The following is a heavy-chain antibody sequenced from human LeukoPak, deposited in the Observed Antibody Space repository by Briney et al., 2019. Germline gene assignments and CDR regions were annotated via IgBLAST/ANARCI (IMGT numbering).Heavy chain of an antibody. CDR1: GGSISSYY. J-gene: IGHJ3*02. CDR2: ISYTGST. CDR3: VRDFDAWSAIDI. Sequence: SETLSLTCTVSGGSISSYYWSWIRQPPGKGLEWIGCISYTGSTKYNPSLKSRVTISVDTSKNQFSLKLTSMTAAETAVYYCVRDFDAWSAIDIWGQGTMVTVSS. V-gene: IGHV4-59*01. D-gene: IGHD3-16*01.